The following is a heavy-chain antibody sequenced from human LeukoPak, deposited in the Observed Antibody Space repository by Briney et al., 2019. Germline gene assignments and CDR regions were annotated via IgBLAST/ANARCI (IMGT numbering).Heavy chain of an antibody. CDR3: ARDRSTAMAIFDY. Sequence: ASVKVSCKASGYTFTGYYMHWVRQAPGQGLEWMGRINPSSGGTNYAQKFQGRVTMTRDTSISTAYMELSRLRSDDTAVYYCARDRSTAMAIFDYWGQGTLVTVSS. J-gene: IGHJ4*02. V-gene: IGHV1-2*06. CDR2: INPSSGGT. CDR1: GYTFTGYY. D-gene: IGHD5-18*01.